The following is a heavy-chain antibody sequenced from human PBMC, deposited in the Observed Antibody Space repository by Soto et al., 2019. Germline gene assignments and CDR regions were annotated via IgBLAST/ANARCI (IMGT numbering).Heavy chain of an antibody. D-gene: IGHD6-19*01. V-gene: IGHV3-23*01. J-gene: IGHJ4*02. CDR1: GFAFSSYA. CDR2: ISAGGGTT. CDR3: PRGSSGPDY. Sequence: PVGSLRLSCAASGFAFSSYAMSWVRQAPGKGLEWVSAISAGGGTTYYADSVKGRFSISRDNSKNTLYLQMNSLRAEDTAVYYCPRGSSGPDYWGQGTLVTVSS.